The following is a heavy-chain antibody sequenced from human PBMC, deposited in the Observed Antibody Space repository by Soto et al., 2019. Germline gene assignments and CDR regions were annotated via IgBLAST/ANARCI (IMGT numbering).Heavy chain of an antibody. CDR2: IYYSGST. J-gene: IGHJ5*02. V-gene: IGHV4-39*07. CDR1: GGSISSSSYY. D-gene: IGHD1-26*01. CDR3: ARVKRSTSRLDP. Sequence: KPSETLSLTCTVSGGSISSSSYYWGWIRQPPGKGLEWIGSIYYSGSTYYNPSLKSRVTISVDTSKNQFSLKLTSVTPADTAIYNCARVKRSTSRLDPWGQGTLVTVSS.